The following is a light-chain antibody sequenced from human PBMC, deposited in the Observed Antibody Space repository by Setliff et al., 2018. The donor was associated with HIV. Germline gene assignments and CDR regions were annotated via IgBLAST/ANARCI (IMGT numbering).Light chain of an antibody. CDR2: EVN. CDR3: ASYTGSSTLV. J-gene: IGLJ2*01. CDR1: SSDVGAYNF. V-gene: IGLV2-14*01. Sequence: QSALTQPASVSGSPGQSITISCTATSSDVGAYNFVSWYQQHPGKAPKLMISEVNKRPSGVSGRFSGSRTGNTASLTISGLQPEDESDYYCASYTGSSTLVFGGGTKVTVL.